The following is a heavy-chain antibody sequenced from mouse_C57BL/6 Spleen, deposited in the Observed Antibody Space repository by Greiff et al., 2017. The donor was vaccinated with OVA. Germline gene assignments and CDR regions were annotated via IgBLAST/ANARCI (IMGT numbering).Heavy chain of an antibody. CDR2: IRSKSNNYAT. CDR1: GFSFNTYA. D-gene: IGHD1-1*01. J-gene: IGHJ1*03. Sequence: EVQRVESGGGLVQPKGSLKLSCAASGFSFNTYAMNWVRQAPGKGLEWVARIRSKSNNYATYYADSVKDRVTISSDDSESMLYLQMNNLKTEDTAMYYYVSGSSYPNRYFDVWGTGTTVTVSS. CDR3: VSGSSYPNRYFDV. V-gene: IGHV10-1*01.